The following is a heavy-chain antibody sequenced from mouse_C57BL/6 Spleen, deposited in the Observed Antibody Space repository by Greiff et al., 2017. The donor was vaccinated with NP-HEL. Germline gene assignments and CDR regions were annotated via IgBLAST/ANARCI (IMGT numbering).Heavy chain of an antibody. CDR1: GYTFTSYW. D-gene: IGHD2-3*01. V-gene: IGHV1-74*01. Sequence: QVQLQQPGAELVKPGASVKVSCKASGYTFTSYWMHWVKQRPGQGLEWIGRIHPSDSDTNYNQKFKGKATLTADKSSSTAYMELRSLTSEDSAVYFCARWDSEGYFDVWGTGTTVTVSS. CDR3: ARWDSEGYFDV. J-gene: IGHJ1*03. CDR2: IHPSDSDT.